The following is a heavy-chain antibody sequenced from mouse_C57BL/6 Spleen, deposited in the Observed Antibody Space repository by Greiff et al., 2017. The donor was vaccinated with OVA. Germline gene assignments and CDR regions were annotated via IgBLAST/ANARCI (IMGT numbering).Heavy chain of an antibody. V-gene: IGHV3-6*01. CDR2: ISYDGSN. J-gene: IGHJ2*01. D-gene: IGHD1-1*01. CDR1: GYSITSGYY. Sequence: EVKLVESGPGLVKPSQSLSLTCSVTGYSITSGYYWNWIRQFPGNKLEWMGYISYDGSNNYNPSLKNRISITRDTSKNQFFLKLNSVTTEDTATYYCARGGGSKDFDYWGQGTTLTVSS. CDR3: ARGGGSKDFDY.